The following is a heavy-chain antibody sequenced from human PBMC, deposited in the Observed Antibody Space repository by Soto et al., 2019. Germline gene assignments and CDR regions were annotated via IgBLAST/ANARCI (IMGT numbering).Heavy chain of an antibody. Sequence: GVSLRLSCAASGFTFSSYEMNWVRQAPWKGLEWVSYISSSGSTIYYADSVKGRFTISRDNAKNSLYPQMNSLRAEDTAVYYCARDGYSSGWYVNWFDPWGQGTLVTVSS. D-gene: IGHD6-19*01. CDR2: ISSSGSTI. CDR3: ARDGYSSGWYVNWFDP. V-gene: IGHV3-48*03. J-gene: IGHJ5*02. CDR1: GFTFSSYE.